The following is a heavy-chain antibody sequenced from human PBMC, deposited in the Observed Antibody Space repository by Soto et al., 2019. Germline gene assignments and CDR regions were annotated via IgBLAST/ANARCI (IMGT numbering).Heavy chain of an antibody. CDR2: IIPIFGTA. Sequence: SVKVSCKASGGTFSRYAISWVRQAPGQGLEWMGGIIPIFGTANYAQKFQGRVTITADESTSTAYMDLSRLRFEDTAVYYCARGWGYDSDTYYYAYWGQGSLVTVPS. V-gene: IGHV1-69*13. J-gene: IGHJ4*02. CDR1: GGTFSRYA. D-gene: IGHD3-22*01. CDR3: ARGWGYDSDTYYYAY.